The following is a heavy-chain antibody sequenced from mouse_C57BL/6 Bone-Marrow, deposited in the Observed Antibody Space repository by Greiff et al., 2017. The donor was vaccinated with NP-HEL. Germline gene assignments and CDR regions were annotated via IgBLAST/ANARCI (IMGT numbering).Heavy chain of an antibody. Sequence: EVQLQQSGAELVRPGASVKLSCTASGFNIKDDYMHWVKQRPEQGLEWIGWIDPENGDTEYASKFQGKATITADTSSNTAYLQLSSLTSEDTAVYYWTTYDYGGYWGQGTTLTVSS. J-gene: IGHJ2*01. CDR1: GFNIKDDY. CDR2: IDPENGDT. D-gene: IGHD2-4*01. V-gene: IGHV14-4*01. CDR3: TTYDYGGY.